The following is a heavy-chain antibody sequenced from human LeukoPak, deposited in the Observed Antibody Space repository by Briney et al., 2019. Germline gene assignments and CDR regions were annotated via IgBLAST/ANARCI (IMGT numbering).Heavy chain of an antibody. J-gene: IGHJ4*02. V-gene: IGHV3-21*01. CDR2: ISSSSSYI. CDR3: ASLVVVAASY. CDR1: GFTFSSYS. Sequence: PGGSLRLSCAASGFTFSSYSMNWVRQAPGKGLEWVSSISSSSSYIYYADSVKGRSTISRDNAKNSLYLQMNSLRAEDTAVYYCASLVVVAASYWGQGTLVTVSS. D-gene: IGHD2-15*01.